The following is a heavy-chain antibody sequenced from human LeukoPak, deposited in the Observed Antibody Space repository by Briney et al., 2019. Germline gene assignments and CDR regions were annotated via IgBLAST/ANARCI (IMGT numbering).Heavy chain of an antibody. CDR2: IYYSGST. Sequence: SETLSLTCTVSGGSFTSSSYFWGWIRQPPGKWLEWIGSIYYSGSTFYNPSLKSRLTVSVDTSKNQFSLKLSSVAAADTAVYYCARYGGNSVFDFWGQGTLVTVSS. D-gene: IGHD4-23*01. J-gene: IGHJ4*02. CDR3: ARYGGNSVFDF. CDR1: GGSFTSSSYF. V-gene: IGHV4-39*01.